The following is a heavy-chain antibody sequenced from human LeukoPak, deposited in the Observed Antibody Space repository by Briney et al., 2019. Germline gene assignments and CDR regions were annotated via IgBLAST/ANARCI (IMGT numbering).Heavy chain of an antibody. CDR2: IKSKTDGDTT. CDR3: TRDKLELRQFDY. CDR1: GFTLSNAW. Sequence: GGSLRLSCAVSGFTLSNAWMSWVRQAPGKGLEWVGRIKSKTDGDTTDYAAPVKGRFTISRDESKDTLYLQMSSLKAEDTAVYYCTRDKLELRQFDYWGQGTLVTVSS. J-gene: IGHJ4*02. V-gene: IGHV3-15*01. D-gene: IGHD1-7*01.